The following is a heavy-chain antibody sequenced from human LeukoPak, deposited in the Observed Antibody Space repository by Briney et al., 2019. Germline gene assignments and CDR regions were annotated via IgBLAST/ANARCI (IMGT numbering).Heavy chain of an antibody. Sequence: SVKVSCKASGGTFSSYAISWVRQAPGQGLEWMGGIILIFGTANYAQKFQGRVTMTRGTSISTAYMELSRLRSDDTAVYYCARAHCSGGSCYQLPSPYFDYWGQGTLVTVSS. CDR1: GGTFSSYA. CDR3: ARAHCSGGSCYQLPSPYFDY. D-gene: IGHD2-15*01. J-gene: IGHJ4*02. CDR2: IILIFGTA. V-gene: IGHV1-69*05.